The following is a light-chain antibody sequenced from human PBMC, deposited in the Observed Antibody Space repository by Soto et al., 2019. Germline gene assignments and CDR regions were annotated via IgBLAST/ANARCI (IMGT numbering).Light chain of an antibody. Sequence: QSALTQPPSASGSPGQSVTISCTGTSNDIGAYNYVSWYQQHPGKAPKLMIYEVTRRPSWVPDRFSASKSGNTASLTVSGLQAEDEADYYCCSYAATNDVRFGGGTQLTVL. CDR3: CSYAATNDVR. J-gene: IGLJ2*01. V-gene: IGLV2-8*01. CDR2: EVT. CDR1: SNDIGAYNY.